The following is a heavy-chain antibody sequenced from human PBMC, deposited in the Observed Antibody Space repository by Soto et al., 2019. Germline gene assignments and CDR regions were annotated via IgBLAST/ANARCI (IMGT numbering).Heavy chain of an antibody. Sequence: QVQLVESGGGVVQPGRSLRLSCAASGFTFSSYGMHWVRQAPGKGLEWVAVIWYDGSNKYYADSVKGRFTISRDNSKNTLYLQMYSLRAEDTAVYYCERDLFSSSWHGDYWGQGTLVTISS. CDR1: GFTFSSYG. V-gene: IGHV3-33*01. CDR3: ERDLFSSSWHGDY. D-gene: IGHD6-13*01. CDR2: IWYDGSNK. J-gene: IGHJ4*02.